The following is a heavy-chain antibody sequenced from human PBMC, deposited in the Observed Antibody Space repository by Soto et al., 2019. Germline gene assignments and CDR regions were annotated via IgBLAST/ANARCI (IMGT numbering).Heavy chain of an antibody. D-gene: IGHD1-26*01. CDR2: IYYSGST. Sequence: PSETRSLTCTVSGGSISSGDYYWSWIRQPPGKGLEWIGYIYYSGSTYYNPSLKSRVTISVDTSKNQFSLKLSSVTAADTAVYYCAARVAYSGTHHPIVSSGFGHRAGGIDYWGQGTLVTVS. V-gene: IGHV4-30-4*02. CDR3: AARVAYSGTHHPIVSSGFGHRAGGIDY. CDR1: GGSISSGDYY. J-gene: IGHJ4*02.